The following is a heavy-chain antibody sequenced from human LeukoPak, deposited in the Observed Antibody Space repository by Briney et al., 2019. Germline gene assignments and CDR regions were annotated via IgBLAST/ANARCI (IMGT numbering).Heavy chain of an antibody. V-gene: IGHV4-59*01. D-gene: IGHD1-26*01. J-gene: IGHJ4*02. CDR3: ARVAVVGATTFDY. Sequence: PSETLSLTCTVSGGSISSYYWSWIQQPPGKGLEWIGYIYYSGSTNYNPSLKSRVTISVDTSKNQFSLKLSSVTAADTAVYYCARVAVVGATTFDYWGQGTLVTVSS. CDR2: IYYSGST. CDR1: GGSISSYY.